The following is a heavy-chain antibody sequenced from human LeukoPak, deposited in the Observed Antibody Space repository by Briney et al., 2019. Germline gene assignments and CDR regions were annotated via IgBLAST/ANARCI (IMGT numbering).Heavy chain of an antibody. CDR2: IKRDGNEK. CDR3: ATDGGYCSSTSCYRGDYFDY. J-gene: IGHJ4*02. D-gene: IGHD2-2*02. Sequence: GGFVKLSCAASVFTFNSYWISWVRYAPGKGREWVVSIKRDGNEKYYEDSVKGRFTISRDNAKNSLYLQMNSLRAEDTAVYYCATDGGYCSSTSCYRGDYFDYWGQGTLVTVSS. CDR1: VFTFNSYW. V-gene: IGHV3-7*01.